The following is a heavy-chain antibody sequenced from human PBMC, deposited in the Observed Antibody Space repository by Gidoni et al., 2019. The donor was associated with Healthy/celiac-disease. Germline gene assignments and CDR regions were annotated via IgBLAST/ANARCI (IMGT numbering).Heavy chain of an antibody. V-gene: IGHV4-34*01. D-gene: IGHD6-13*01. CDR3: SRGRCGAAGTIGWCGP. CDR2: INHSGNS. CDR1: GGSLSGYY. Sequence: VQLQPWGAGRLKPSATLTLHCAASGGSLSGYYWSWIRQPPGKVLEWIWAINHSGNSNYNPSLKSRLTISVDTSTNQYSLKLSSVPAADTAVYYFSRGRCGAAGTIGWCGPWGQGTLITVSS. J-gene: IGHJ5*02.